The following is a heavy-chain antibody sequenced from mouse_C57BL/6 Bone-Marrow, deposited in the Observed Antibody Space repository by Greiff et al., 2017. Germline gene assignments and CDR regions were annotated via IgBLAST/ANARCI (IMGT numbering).Heavy chain of an antibody. D-gene: IGHD3-3*01. CDR2: IYPGDGDT. CDR1: GYAFSSSW. CDR3: AWGCADFDY. Sequence: QVQLKESGPELVKPGASVKISCKASGYAFSSSWMNWVKQRPGKGLEWIGRIYPGDGDTNYNGKFKGKATLTADKSSSTAYMQLCSLTSEDSAVYFCAWGCADFDYWGQGTTRTVSS. J-gene: IGHJ2*01. V-gene: IGHV1-82*01.